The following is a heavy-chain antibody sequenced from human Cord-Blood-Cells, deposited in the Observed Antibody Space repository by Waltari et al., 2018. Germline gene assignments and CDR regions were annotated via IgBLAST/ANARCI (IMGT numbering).Heavy chain of an antibody. CDR3: AREVGITIFGSAFDI. CDR2: IYTSGST. D-gene: IGHD3-3*01. V-gene: IGHV4-4*07. Sequence: QVQLQESGPGLVKPSETLSLTCTVSGGSISSYYWSWNRPPAGKGLEWIGRIYTSGSTNYNPSLKSRVTMSVDTSKNQFSLKLSSVTAADTAVYYCAREVGITIFGSAFDIWGQGTMVTVSS. CDR1: GGSISSYY. J-gene: IGHJ3*02.